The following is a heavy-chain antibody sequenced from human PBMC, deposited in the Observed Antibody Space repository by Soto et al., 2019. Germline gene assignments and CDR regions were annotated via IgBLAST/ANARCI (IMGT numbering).Heavy chain of an antibody. J-gene: IGHJ4*02. CDR1: GFTFSTYA. V-gene: IGHV3-30*18. Sequence: GGSLRLSCAASGFTFSTYAMAWVRQAPGKGLEWVAVISYDGSNKYYADSVKGRFTISRDNSKNTLYLQMNSLRAEDTAVYYCAKDLSYDLSGSLDYWGQGTLVTVSS. CDR2: ISYDGSNK. CDR3: AKDLSYDLSGSLDY. D-gene: IGHD3-22*01.